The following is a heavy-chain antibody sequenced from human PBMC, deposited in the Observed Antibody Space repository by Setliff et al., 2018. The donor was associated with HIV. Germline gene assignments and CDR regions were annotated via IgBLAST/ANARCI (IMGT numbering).Heavy chain of an antibody. CDR2: INSYNGNT. V-gene: IGHV1-18*04. CDR3: SRSGVPPYYYYGMDV. Sequence: ASVKVSCKASGYTFTTYGVNWVRQAPGQGLEWMGWINSYNGNTEFAQKFQGRVTVTTDTSTTTAFMELRSLKADDTGIYYCSRSGVPPYYYYGMDVWGQGTTVTVSS. D-gene: IGHD3-10*01. J-gene: IGHJ6*02. CDR1: GYTFTTYG.